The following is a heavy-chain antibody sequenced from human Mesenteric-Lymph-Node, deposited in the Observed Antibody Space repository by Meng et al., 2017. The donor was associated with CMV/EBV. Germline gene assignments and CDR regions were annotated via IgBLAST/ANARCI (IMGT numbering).Heavy chain of an antibody. J-gene: IGHJ2*01. D-gene: IGHD2-2*01. Sequence: SYGMHWVRQSLGKWLECVAVIHYDGSNEYYAESVMGRFTISRDHSQNPMYLQMHSLRAEDTAMYYCAKDFNYCSGTSCPLYWYFDLWGRGTLVTVSS. CDR3: AKDFNYCSGTSCPLYWYFDL. CDR2: IHYDGSNE. V-gene: IGHV3-33*06. CDR1: SYG.